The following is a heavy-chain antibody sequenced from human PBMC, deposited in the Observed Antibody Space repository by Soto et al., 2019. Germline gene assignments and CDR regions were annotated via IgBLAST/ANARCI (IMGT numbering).Heavy chain of an antibody. J-gene: IGHJ4*02. Sequence: GGSLRLSCAASGFTFSSYTMNWVRQAPGKGLEWVSSISSSSTYIYYADSVKGRFTISRDNAKNSLYLQMNSLRAEDTAVYYCARDLTSPFDEWGQGTLVTVSS. D-gene: IGHD2-21*02. CDR3: ARDLTSPFDE. CDR2: ISSSSTYI. V-gene: IGHV3-21*06. CDR1: GFTFSSYT.